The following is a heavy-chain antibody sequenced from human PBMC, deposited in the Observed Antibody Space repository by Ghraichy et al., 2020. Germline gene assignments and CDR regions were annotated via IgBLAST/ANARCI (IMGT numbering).Heavy chain of an antibody. V-gene: IGHV4-4*02. D-gene: IGHD3-3*01. CDR3: ARGNTIFGVVTFEKYYFDY. CDR2: IYHSGST. Sequence: LSLTCAVSGGSISSSNWWSWVRQPPGKGLEWIGEIYHSGSTNYNPSLKSRVTISVDKSKNQFSLKLSSVTAADTAVYYCARGNTIFGVVTFEKYYFDYWGQGTLVTVSS. CDR1: GGSISSSNW. J-gene: IGHJ4*02.